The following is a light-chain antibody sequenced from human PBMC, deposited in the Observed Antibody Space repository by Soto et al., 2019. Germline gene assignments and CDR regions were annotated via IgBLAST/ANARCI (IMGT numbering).Light chain of an antibody. CDR3: QVWDSSSDHVV. J-gene: IGLJ2*01. CDR2: YDS. CDR1: NLGSKS. V-gene: IGLV3-21*04. Sequence: SYELTQPPSVSVAPGKTARITCGGNNLGSKSVHWYQQKPGQAPVLVIYYDSDRPSGIPERFSGSNSGNTATLTISRVEAGDEADYYCQVWDSSSDHVVFGGGTKHTVL.